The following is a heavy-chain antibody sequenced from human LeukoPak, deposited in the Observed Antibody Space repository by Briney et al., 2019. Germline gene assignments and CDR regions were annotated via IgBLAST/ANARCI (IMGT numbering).Heavy chain of an antibody. CDR3: AKEGLYDFWSGYRALDY. D-gene: IGHD3-3*01. J-gene: IGHJ4*02. CDR2: ISGSGGST. V-gene: IGHV3-23*01. CDR1: GFTFSSYA. Sequence: GSLRLSCAASGFTFSSYAMSWVRQAPGKGLEWVSAISGSGGSTYYADSVKGRFTISRDNSKNTLYLQMNSLRAEDTAVYYCAKEGLYDFWSGYRALDYWGQGTLVTVSS.